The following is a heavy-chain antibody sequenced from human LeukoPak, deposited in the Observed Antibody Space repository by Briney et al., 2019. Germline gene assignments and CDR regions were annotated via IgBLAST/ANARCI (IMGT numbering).Heavy chain of an antibody. D-gene: IGHD6-6*01. Sequence: TGGSLRLSCAASGFTFSSYSMNWVHQAPGKGLEWVSYISSSSGPIYYADSVKGRFTISRDNAKNSLYLQMNSLRAEDTAVYYCARSRPGYYFDYWGLGTLVTVSS. J-gene: IGHJ4*02. CDR2: ISSSSGPI. V-gene: IGHV3-48*01. CDR3: ARSRPGYYFDY. CDR1: GFTFSSYS.